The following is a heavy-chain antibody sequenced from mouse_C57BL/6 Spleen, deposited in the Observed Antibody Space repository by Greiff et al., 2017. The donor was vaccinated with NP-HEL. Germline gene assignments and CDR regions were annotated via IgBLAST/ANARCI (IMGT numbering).Heavy chain of an antibody. CDR1: GFTFSSYA. CDR3: AREDETGTFFDY. D-gene: IGHD4-1*01. J-gene: IGHJ2*01. CDR2: ISDGGSYT. Sequence: EVHLVESGGGLVKPGGSLKLSCAASGFTFSSYAMSWVRQTPEKRLEWVATISDGGSYTYYPDNVKGRFTISRDNAKNNLYLQMSHLKSEDTAMYYCAREDETGTFFDYWGQGTTLTVSS. V-gene: IGHV5-4*01.